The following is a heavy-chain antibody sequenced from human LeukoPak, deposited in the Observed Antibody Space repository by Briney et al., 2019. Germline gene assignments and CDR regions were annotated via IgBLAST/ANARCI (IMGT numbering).Heavy chain of an antibody. V-gene: IGHV3-30*18. J-gene: IGHJ4*02. D-gene: IGHD2-2*01. CDR3: AKDFGCSSTSCYPYFDY. CDR2: ISYDGSNK. CDR1: GFTLSSYG. Sequence: PGRSLRLSCAASGFTLSSYGMHWVRQAPGKGLEWVAVISYDGSNKYYADSVKGRFTISRDNSKNTLYLQMNSLRAEDTAVYYCAKDFGCSSTSCYPYFDYWGQGTLVTVSS.